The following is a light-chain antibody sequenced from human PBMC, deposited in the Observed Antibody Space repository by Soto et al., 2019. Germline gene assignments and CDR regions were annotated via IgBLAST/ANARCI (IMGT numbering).Light chain of an antibody. J-gene: IGLJ1*01. Sequence: QSVLTQPPSVSGAPGQRVTISCTGSSSNIGSTYDVQWYQQLPGTAPKLLIHGNTNRPSGVPDRFSGSKSGTSASLAITGLQADYEADDHCQSSDDNRSGHYVFGTGTQLTVL. V-gene: IGLV1-40*01. CDR1: SSNIGSTYD. CDR3: QSSDDNRSGHYV. CDR2: GNT.